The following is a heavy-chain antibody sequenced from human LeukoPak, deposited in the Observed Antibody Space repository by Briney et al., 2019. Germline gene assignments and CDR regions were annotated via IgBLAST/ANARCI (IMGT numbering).Heavy chain of an antibody. CDR1: GFTFSSYA. Sequence: GGSLRLSCAASGFTFSSYAMSWVRQAPGKGLEWVSVISAGGGKTFYADSVKGRFTISRDNSKSTVYLQMSSLRADDTAIYFCATGMENYDSSGYYSYFQHWGQGTQVTVSS. V-gene: IGHV3-23*01. D-gene: IGHD3-22*01. CDR3: ATGMENYDSSGYYSYFQH. CDR2: ISAGGGKT. J-gene: IGHJ1*01.